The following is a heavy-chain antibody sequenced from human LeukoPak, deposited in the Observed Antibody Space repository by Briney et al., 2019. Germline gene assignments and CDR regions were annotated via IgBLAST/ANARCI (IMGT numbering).Heavy chain of an antibody. CDR3: ARSEYCSGGSCYSVGYYYYYMDV. V-gene: IGHV1-2*02. CDR2: INPNSGGT. CDR1: GGTFSSYA. J-gene: IGHJ6*03. D-gene: IGHD2-15*01. Sequence: ASVKVSCKASGGTFSSYAISWVRQAPGQGLEWMGWINPNSGGTNYAQKFQGRVTMTRDTSISTAYMELSRLRSDDTAVYYCARSEYCSGGSCYSVGYYYYYMDVWGKGTTVTISS.